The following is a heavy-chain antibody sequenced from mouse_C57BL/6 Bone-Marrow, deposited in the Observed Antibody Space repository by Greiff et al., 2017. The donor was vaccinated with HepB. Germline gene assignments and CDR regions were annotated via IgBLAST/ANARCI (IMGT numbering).Heavy chain of an antibody. CDR2: IDPSDSYT. V-gene: IGHV1-50*01. CDR3: AEGITTVVATDWYFDV. D-gene: IGHD1-1*01. J-gene: IGHJ1*03. Sequence: VQLQQPGAELVKPGASVKLSCKASGYTFTSYWMQWVKQRPGQGLEWIGEIDPSDSYTNYNQKFKGKATLTVDTSSSTAYMQLSSLTSEDSAVYYCAEGITTVVATDWYFDVWGTGTTVTVSS. CDR1: GYTFTSYW.